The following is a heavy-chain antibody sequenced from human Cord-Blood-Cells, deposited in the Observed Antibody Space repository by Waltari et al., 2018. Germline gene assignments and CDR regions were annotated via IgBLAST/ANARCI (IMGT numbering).Heavy chain of an antibody. CDR1: GYTFTSYD. CDR3: ARGSITIFGVVNAFDI. D-gene: IGHD3-3*01. J-gene: IGHJ3*02. Sequence: QVQLVQSGAEVKKPGASVKVSCKASGYTFTSYDTNWVRQATGQGLEWMGWMNPNSGNTGYAQKFQGRVTITRNTSISTAYMELSSLRSEDTAVYYCARGSITIFGVVNAFDIWGQGTMVTVSS. CDR2: MNPNSGNT. V-gene: IGHV1-8*03.